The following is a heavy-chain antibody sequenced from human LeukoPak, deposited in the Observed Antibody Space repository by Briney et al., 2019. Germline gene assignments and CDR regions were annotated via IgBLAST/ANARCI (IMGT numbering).Heavy chain of an antibody. CDR3: ARGPYGMDV. CDR2: INHSGST. CDR1: GGSFSGYY. J-gene: IGHJ6*04. Sequence: SETLSLTCAVYGGSFSGYYWSWIRQPPGKGLEWIGEINHSGSTNYNPSLKSRVTISVDTSKNQFSLKLSSVTAADTAVYYCARGPYGMDVWGNGTTVTVSS. V-gene: IGHV4-34*01.